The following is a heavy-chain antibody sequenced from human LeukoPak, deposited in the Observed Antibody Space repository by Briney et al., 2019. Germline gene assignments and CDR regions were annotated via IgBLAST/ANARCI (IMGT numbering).Heavy chain of an antibody. D-gene: IGHD5-18*01. CDR1: GSTFSSYA. CDR3: ARGYSYAY. J-gene: IGHJ4*02. V-gene: IGHV3-30-3*01. Sequence: GGSLRLSCAASGSTFSSYAMHWVRQAPGKGLEWVAVISYDGSNKYYADSVKGRFTISRDNSKNTLYLQMNSLRAEDTAVYYCARGYSYAYWGQGTLVTVSS. CDR2: ISYDGSNK.